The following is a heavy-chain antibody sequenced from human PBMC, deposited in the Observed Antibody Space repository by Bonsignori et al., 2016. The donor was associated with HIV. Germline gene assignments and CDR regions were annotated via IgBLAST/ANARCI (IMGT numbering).Heavy chain of an antibody. CDR1: GGSFSGYY. Sequence: SETLSLTCAVYGGSFSGYYWSWIRQPPGKGLEWIGEINHSGSTNHNPSLKSRVTISVDTSKNQFSLNLTSVTAADTAVYYCARGWITLVQDWGQGTLVTVSS. J-gene: IGHJ4*02. CDR2: INHSGST. V-gene: IGHV4-34*01. D-gene: IGHD3-10*01. CDR3: ARGWITLVQD.